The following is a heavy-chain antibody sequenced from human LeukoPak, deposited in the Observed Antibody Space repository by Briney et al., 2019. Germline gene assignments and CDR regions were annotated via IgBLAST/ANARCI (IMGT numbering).Heavy chain of an antibody. CDR3: ARGLTGDPLDY. CDR1: GGSISSGGYY. CDR2: IYYSGST. V-gene: IGHV4-31*03. Sequence: SETLSLTCTVSGGSISSGGYYWSWIRQHPGKGLEWIGYIYYSGSTYYNPSLKSRVTISVDTSKNQFPLKLSSVTAADTAVYYCARGLTGDPLDYWGQGTLVTVSS. J-gene: IGHJ4*02. D-gene: IGHD7-27*01.